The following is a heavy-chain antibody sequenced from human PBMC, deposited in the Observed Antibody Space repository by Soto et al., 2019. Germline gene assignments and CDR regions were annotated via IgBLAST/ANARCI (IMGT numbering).Heavy chain of an antibody. CDR2: INHSGST. CDR3: ARAYFHAVKSDGEADGILTPDYFDY. D-gene: IGHD6-13*01. CDR1: GGSFSGYY. Sequence: PSETLSLTCAVYGGSFSGYYWSWIRQPPGKGLEWIGEINHSGSTNYNPSLKSRVTISVDTSKNQFSLKLSSVTAADTAVYYCARAYFHAVKSDGEADGILTPDYFDYLGQGTLLTVSS. V-gene: IGHV4-34*01. J-gene: IGHJ4*02.